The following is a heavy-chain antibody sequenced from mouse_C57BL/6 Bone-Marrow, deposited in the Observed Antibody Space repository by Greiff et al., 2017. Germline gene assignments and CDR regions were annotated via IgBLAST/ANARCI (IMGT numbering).Heavy chain of an antibody. D-gene: IGHD2-1*01. Sequence: VQLQQSGAELARPGASVKLSCKASGYTFTSYGISWVKQRTGQGLEWIGEIYPRSGNTYYNEKFKGKATLTADKSSSTAYMELRSLTSEDSAVYFCAIYYGNYKRANWYFDVWGTGTTVTVSS. CDR2: IYPRSGNT. V-gene: IGHV1-81*01. J-gene: IGHJ1*03. CDR3: AIYYGNYKRANWYFDV. CDR1: GYTFTSYG.